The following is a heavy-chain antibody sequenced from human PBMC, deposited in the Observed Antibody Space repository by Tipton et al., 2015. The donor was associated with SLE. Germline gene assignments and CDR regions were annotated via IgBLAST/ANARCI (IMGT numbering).Heavy chain of an antibody. D-gene: IGHD3-9*01. Sequence: TLSLTCTVSDGSIRSTNYYWGWIRQPPGKGLEWIGSIFYTGSTYYNPSLKSRVSFSIDTSKHQFSLKLNSVTAADTALYYCARGGFDWGFPYFDFWGQGVLVTVS. V-gene: IGHV4-39*07. CDR2: IFYTGST. J-gene: IGHJ4*02. CDR1: DGSIRSTNYY. CDR3: ARGGFDWGFPYFDF.